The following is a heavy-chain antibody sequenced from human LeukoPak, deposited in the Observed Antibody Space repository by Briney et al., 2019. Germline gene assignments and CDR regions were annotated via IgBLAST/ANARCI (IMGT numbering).Heavy chain of an antibody. CDR1: GYTFNGYY. V-gene: IGHV1-2*02. CDR3: ARDSCGGGGCHYWYFDL. CDR2: INPNSGGT. D-gene: IGHD6-19*01. J-gene: IGHJ2*01. Sequence: GASVKVSCKASGYTFNGYYKHWVRQAPGQGLEWMGWINPNSGGTNYAQKFQGRVTMTRDTSISTAYMELSSLKPDDTAVYYCARDSCGGGGCHYWYFDLWGRGTLVTVSS.